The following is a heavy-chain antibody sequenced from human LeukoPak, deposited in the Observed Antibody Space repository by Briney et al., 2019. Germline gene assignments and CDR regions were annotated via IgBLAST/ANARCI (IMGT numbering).Heavy chain of an antibody. D-gene: IGHD3-10*01. CDR1: GGSFSGYY. CDR3: ARGHLLWFGELLNWFDP. V-gene: IGHV4-34*01. Sequence: SETLSLTCAVYGGSFSGYYWSWIRQPPGKGLEWIGEINHSGSTNYNPSLKSRVTISVDTSKNQFSLKLSSVTAADTAVYYCARGHLLWFGELLNWFDPWGQGVLVTVSA. CDR2: INHSGST. J-gene: IGHJ5*02.